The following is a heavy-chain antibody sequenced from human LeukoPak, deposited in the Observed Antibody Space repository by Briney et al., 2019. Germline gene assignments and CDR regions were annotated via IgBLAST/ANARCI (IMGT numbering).Heavy chain of an antibody. Sequence: GESLKISCKGSGYSFTSYWIGWVRQMPGKGLEWMGIIYPGDSDTRYSPSFQGQVTISADKSISTAYLQWSSLKASDTAMYYCARPTYYYDSSCYYPRAHIDYWGQGTLVTVSS. V-gene: IGHV5-51*01. J-gene: IGHJ4*02. D-gene: IGHD3-22*01. CDR3: ARPTYYYDSSCYYPRAHIDY. CDR1: GYSFTSYW. CDR2: IYPGDSDT.